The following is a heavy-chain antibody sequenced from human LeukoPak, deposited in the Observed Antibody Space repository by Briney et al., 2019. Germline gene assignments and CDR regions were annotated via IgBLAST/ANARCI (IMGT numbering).Heavy chain of an antibody. CDR3: ANARGPAASYYYYYYYMDV. D-gene: IGHD2-2*01. Sequence: GGSLRLSCAASGFTFSSYSMNWVRQAPGKGLEWVSSISSSSSYIYYADSVKGRFTISRDNAKNSLYLQMNSLRAKDTAVYYCANARGPAASYYYYYYYMDVWGKGTTVTVSS. CDR2: ISSSSSYI. J-gene: IGHJ6*03. CDR1: GFTFSSYS. V-gene: IGHV3-21*01.